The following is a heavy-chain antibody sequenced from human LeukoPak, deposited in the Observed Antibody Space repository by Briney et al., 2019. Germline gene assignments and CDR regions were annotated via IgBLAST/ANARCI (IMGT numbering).Heavy chain of an antibody. CDR2: ISAYNGNT. Sequence: GASVKVSCKASGYTFTSYGISWVRQAPGQGLEWMGLISAYNGNTNYAQKFQGRVTMTRDTSISTAYMELSRLRSDDTAVYYCARAVFHSSGWVPVGYWGQGTLVTVSS. CDR3: ARAVFHSSGWVPVGY. V-gene: IGHV1-18*01. CDR1: GYTFTSYG. J-gene: IGHJ4*02. D-gene: IGHD6-19*01.